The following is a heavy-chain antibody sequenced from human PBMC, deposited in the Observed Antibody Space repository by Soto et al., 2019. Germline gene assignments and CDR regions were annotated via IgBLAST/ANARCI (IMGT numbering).Heavy chain of an antibody. CDR3: ARDGGRLGSTSLGGMDV. CDR2: IWYDGSNK. J-gene: IGHJ6*02. V-gene: IGHV3-33*01. CDR1: GFTFSSYG. Sequence: QVQLVESGGGVVQPGRSLRLSCAASGFTFSSYGMHWVRQAPGKGLEWVAVIWYDGSNKYYADSVKGRFTISRDNSKNTLYLQMNSLRAEDTAVYYCARDGGRLGSTSLGGMDVWGQGTTVTVSS. D-gene: IGHD2-2*01.